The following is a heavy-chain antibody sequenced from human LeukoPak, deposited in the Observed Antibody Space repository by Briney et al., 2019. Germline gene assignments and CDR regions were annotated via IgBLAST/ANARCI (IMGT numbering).Heavy chain of an antibody. J-gene: IGHJ6*02. D-gene: IGHD3-16*01. CDR2: IGTTGDT. V-gene: IGHV3-13*01. CDR3: ARGSGHGGLDV. CDR1: GFTVSSNY. Sequence: GGSLRLSCAASGFTVSSNYMSWVRQAPGKGLEWVSAIGTTGDTHYPGSVKGRLTISRENAKNSVYLQMSNLRAGDTAVYYCARGSGHGGLDVWGQGTTVTVSS.